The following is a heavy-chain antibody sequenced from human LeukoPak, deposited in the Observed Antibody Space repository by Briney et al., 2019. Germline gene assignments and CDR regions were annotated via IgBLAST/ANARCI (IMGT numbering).Heavy chain of an antibody. CDR2: ISSSSSYI. CDR3: ARGGSYGDYVALFY. J-gene: IGHJ4*02. V-gene: IGHV3-21*01. Sequence: GGSLRLSCAASGFTFSSYSMNWVRQAPGKGLEWVSSISSSSSYIYYADSVKGRFTISRDNAKNSLYLQMNSLRAEDTAVYYCARGGSYGDYVALFYWGQGTLVTVSS. CDR1: GFTFSSYS. D-gene: IGHD4-17*01.